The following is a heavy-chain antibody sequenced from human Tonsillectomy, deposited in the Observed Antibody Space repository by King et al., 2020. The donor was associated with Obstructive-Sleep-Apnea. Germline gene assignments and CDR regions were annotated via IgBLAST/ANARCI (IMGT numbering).Heavy chain of an antibody. CDR3: ARLRVAAGDLPL. V-gene: IGHV3-30*14. Sequence: VQLVESGGGVVHPGRSLRLSCAASGFAFSSFALHWVRQAPGKGLELVAGISFDGNNKEYTASVKGRFTISRDNSRDTLFLQMNSLGTDDTALYYCARLRVAAGDLPLWGRGTLVTVSS. CDR2: ISFDGNNK. CDR1: GFAFSSFA. J-gene: IGHJ2*01. D-gene: IGHD4-17*01.